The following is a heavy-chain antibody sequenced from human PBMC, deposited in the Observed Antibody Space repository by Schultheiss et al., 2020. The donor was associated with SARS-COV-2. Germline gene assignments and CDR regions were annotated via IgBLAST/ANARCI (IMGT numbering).Heavy chain of an antibody. CDR2: ISAYNGNT. J-gene: IGHJ2*01. Sequence: ASVKVSCKASGGTFSSYTISWVRQAPGQGLEWMGWISAYNGNTNYAQKLQGRVTMTTDTSTSTAYMELRSLRSDDTAVYYCARGIQLWSAFDLWGRGTLVTVSS. D-gene: IGHD5-18*01. CDR3: ARGIQLWSAFDL. CDR1: GGTFSSYT. V-gene: IGHV1-18*01.